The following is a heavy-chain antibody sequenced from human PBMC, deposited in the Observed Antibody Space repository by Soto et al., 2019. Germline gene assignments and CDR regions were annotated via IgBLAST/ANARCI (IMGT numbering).Heavy chain of an antibody. CDR1: GFTISTYA. J-gene: IGHJ5*02. V-gene: IGHV3-23*01. CDR2: ISGSGHIT. Sequence: EVQLLESGGGLVQPGGSLRLSCAASGFTISTYAMSWVRQAPGKGLEWVSGISGSGHITYYADSVKGRFTISRDISKNTLYLQMSSLRAEDTAVYHCPRSVRPTVTTGFWFDPWGQGTLVTVSS. CDR3: PRSVRPTVTTGFWFDP. D-gene: IGHD4-17*01.